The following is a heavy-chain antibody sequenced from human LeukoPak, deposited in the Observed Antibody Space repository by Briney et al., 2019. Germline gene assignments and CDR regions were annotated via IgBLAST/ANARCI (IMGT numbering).Heavy chain of an antibody. D-gene: IGHD4-23*01. CDR1: GYTFTGYY. J-gene: IGHJ4*02. V-gene: IGHV1-2*02. Sequence: ASVKVSCKASGYTFTGYYMHWVRQAPGQGLEWMGWINPNSGGTNYAQKFQGRVTMTRDTSISTAYMELSRLRSDDTAVYYCARVPSYGGNSQVGWGQGTLVTVSS. CDR2: INPNSGGT. CDR3: ARVPSYGGNSQVG.